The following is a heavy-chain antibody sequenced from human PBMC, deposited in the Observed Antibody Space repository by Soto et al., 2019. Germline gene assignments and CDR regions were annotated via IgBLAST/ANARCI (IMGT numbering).Heavy chain of an antibody. D-gene: IGHD3-3*01. CDR3: ARDGITIFGVVIRGPGYFDY. CDR2: ISSSGSTI. Sequence: PGGSLRLSCAASGFTFSSYEMNWVRQAPGKGLEWVSYISSSGSTIYYADSVKGRFTISRDNAKNSLYLQMNSLRAEDTAVYYCARDGITIFGVVIRGPGYFDYWGQGTLVTVSS. V-gene: IGHV3-48*03. CDR1: GFTFSSYE. J-gene: IGHJ4*02.